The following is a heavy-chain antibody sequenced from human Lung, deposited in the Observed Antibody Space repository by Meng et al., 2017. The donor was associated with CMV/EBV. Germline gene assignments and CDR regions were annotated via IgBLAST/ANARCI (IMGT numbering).Heavy chain of an antibody. J-gene: IGHJ3*02. CDR1: GGSVNSGSYY. CDR2: IHYTGNT. CDR3: ATDSVIAPRAFHI. D-gene: IGHD6-6*01. Sequence: GSLRLSCIVSGGSVNSGSYYWTWIRQPPGKGLEWIGYIHYTGNTNYNPSLKGRVTMSLDTSKNQLSLKMNSATAIGTSVYYCATDSVIAPRAFHIWGQGTMVTVSS. V-gene: IGHV4-61*01.